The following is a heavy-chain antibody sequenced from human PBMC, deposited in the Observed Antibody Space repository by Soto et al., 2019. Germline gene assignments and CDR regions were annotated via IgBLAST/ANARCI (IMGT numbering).Heavy chain of an antibody. D-gene: IGHD1-1*01. Sequence: QVHLVESGGGVVQPGKSLRLSCVASGFTFDTYGIHWVRQAPGKGLQWVALISYEGSNTYYEDSVRGRFTISRDNSKNALYLQMNTLRPEDTGVYYCARVTPGNNLYYFSGLDFWGQGTSVTVS. V-gene: IGHV3-30-3*01. CDR3: ARVTPGNNLYYFSGLDF. J-gene: IGHJ6*02. CDR2: ISYEGSNT. CDR1: GFTFDTYG.